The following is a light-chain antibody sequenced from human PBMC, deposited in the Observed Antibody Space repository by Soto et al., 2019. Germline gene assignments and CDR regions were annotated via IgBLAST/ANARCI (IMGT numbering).Light chain of an antibody. V-gene: IGKV3-20*01. J-gene: IGKJ1*01. CDR2: GAS. Sequence: EIVLTQSPDTLYLSPGERATLSCRASQSGTYAQLAWYRQTPGQAPRLLIYGASSRAAGIPDRFSGSGSGTDFTLPISRLEPEDFVVYHCQQYGDLPPTFGQGTKVEIK. CDR1: QSGTYAQ. CDR3: QQYGDLPPT.